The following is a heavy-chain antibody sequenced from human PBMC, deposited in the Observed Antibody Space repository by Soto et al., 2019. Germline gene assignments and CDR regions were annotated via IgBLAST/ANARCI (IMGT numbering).Heavy chain of an antibody. Sequence: SETLSLTCTVSGGSISSYYWSWIRQPPGKGLEWIGYIYYSGSTNYNPSLKSRVTISVDTSKNQFSLKLSSVTAADTAVYYCARDSYSSLYFDYWGQGTLVTVSS. CDR3: ARDSYSSLYFDY. D-gene: IGHD6-19*01. J-gene: IGHJ4*02. CDR1: GGSISSYY. V-gene: IGHV4-59*01. CDR2: IYYSGST.